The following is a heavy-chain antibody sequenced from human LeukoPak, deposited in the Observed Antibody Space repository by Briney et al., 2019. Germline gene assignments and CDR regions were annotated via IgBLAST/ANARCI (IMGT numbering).Heavy chain of an antibody. V-gene: IGHV1-69*13. Sequence: VASVKVSCKASGGTFSSYAISWVRQAPGQGLEWMGGIIPIFGTANYAQKFQGRVTITADESTSTAYMELSSLRAEDTALYYCAKGGYNWNDYTGDYWGQGTLVTVSS. CDR1: GGTFSSYA. J-gene: IGHJ4*02. CDR3: AKGGYNWNDYTGDY. CDR2: IIPIFGTA. D-gene: IGHD1-1*01.